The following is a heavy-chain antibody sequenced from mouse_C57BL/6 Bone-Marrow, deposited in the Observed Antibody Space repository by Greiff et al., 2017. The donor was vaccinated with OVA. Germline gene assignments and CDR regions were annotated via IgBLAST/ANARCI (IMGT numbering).Heavy chain of an antibody. J-gene: IGHJ2*01. V-gene: IGHV1-4*01. Sequence: QVQLQQSGAELARPGASVKMSCKASGYTFTSYTMHWVKQRPGQGLEWIGYINPSSGYTKYNQKFKDKATLTADKSSSTAYMQLSSLTSEDSEVYYCARQLRPYYFDYWGQGTTLTVSS. CDR1: GYTFTSYT. CDR2: INPSSGYT. D-gene: IGHD3-2*02. CDR3: ARQLRPYYFDY.